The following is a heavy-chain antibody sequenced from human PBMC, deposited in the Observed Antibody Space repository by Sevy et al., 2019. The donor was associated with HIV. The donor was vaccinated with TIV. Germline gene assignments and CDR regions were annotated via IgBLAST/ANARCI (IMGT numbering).Heavy chain of an antibody. CDR1: GFSFSGSA. D-gene: IGHD3-10*01. CDR2: IRNRADNYAK. V-gene: IGHV3-73*01. J-gene: IGHJ4*02. Sequence: GGSLRLSCAASGFSFSGSAMHWVRQVSGKGLEWVGLIRNRADNYAKSYGASMKGRFTISRDDSKNMAYLQMTRMKTDDTAVYYCTRSVTVFLGVIVDFDYWGQGTLVTVSS. CDR3: TRSVTVFLGVIVDFDY.